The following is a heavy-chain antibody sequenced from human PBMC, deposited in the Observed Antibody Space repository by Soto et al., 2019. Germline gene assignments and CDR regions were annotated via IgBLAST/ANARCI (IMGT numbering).Heavy chain of an antibody. CDR3: ARDRNYYYGMDV. J-gene: IGHJ6*02. Sequence: SETLSLTCTVSGGSISSYYWSWIRQPPGKGLEWIGYIYYSGSTNYNPSLKSRVTISVDTSKNQFSLKLSSVTAADTAVYYCARDRNYYYGMDVWGQGTTVTVSS. CDR1: GGSISSYY. V-gene: IGHV4-59*01. CDR2: IYYSGST.